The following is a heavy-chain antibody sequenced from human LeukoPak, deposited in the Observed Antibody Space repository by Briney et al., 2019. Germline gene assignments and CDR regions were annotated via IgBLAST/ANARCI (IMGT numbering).Heavy chain of an antibody. Sequence: GASVKVSCKASGYTFTGYYLHWVRQAPGQGPEWVGWINPNSGATNYAQKFQGRVTMTRDTSISTAYMELTRLTSDDTAVYYCARDFFRCIRTFCNVFDCWGQGTLVTVSS. CDR2: INPNSGAT. CDR3: ARDFFRCIRTFCNVFDC. V-gene: IGHV1-2*02. CDR1: GYTFTGYY. J-gene: IGHJ4*02. D-gene: IGHD3-3*02.